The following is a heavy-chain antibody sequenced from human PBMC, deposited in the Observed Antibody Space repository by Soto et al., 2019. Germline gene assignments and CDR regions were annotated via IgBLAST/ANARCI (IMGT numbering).Heavy chain of an antibody. CDR1: GYSFTSYW. CDR3: GRPYHDDYGGNSRYYYYGMDV. Sequence: PGESLKISCKGSGYSFTSYWIGWVRQMPGKGLEWMGIIYPGDSDTRYSPSFQGQVTISADKSISTAYLQWSSLKASDTAMYYCGRPYHDDYGGNSRYYYYGMDVWGQGTTVTVSS. V-gene: IGHV5-51*01. D-gene: IGHD4-17*01. CDR2: IYPGDSDT. J-gene: IGHJ6*02.